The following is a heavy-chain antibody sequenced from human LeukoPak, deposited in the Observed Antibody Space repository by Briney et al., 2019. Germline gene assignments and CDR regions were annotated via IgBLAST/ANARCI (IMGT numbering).Heavy chain of an antibody. CDR1: GFTFKTHA. J-gene: IGHJ6*02. CDR3: AKRLKRNYYYHYAMDV. V-gene: IGHV3-23*01. Sequence: GGSLRLSCAASGFTFKTHAMSWVRQAPGKGLEWVSRIDDSGVIRSYADPVKGRFTISRDNSKMTLTLQMNSLRAEDTAVYYCAKRLKRNYYYHYAMDVWGQGTTVTVSS. D-gene: IGHD3-22*01. CDR2: IDDSGVIR.